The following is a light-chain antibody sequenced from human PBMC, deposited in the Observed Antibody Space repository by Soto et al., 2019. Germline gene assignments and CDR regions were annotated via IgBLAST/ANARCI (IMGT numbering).Light chain of an antibody. CDR2: GAS. Sequence: EIGMTQSQATLSVSPGERATLSCRASQSVSGNLAWYQQKPGQAPRLLIYGASTRATGIPARFSGSGSGTEFTLTINSLQSEEFAVYYCQQYNDWPPLTFGGGTKVEIK. V-gene: IGKV3-15*01. CDR3: QQYNDWPPLT. CDR1: QSVSGN. J-gene: IGKJ4*01.